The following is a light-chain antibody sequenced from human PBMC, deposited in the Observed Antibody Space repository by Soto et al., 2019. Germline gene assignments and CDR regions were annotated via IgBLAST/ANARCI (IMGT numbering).Light chain of an antibody. V-gene: IGLV2-14*01. CDR3: SSYTTSNTYV. CDR1: SSDVGAYNY. Sequence: HSVLTQPASVSGSPGQSITISCTGSSSDVGAYNYVSWFQQHPGKAPKFMIYEVRNRPSGVSNRFSGSKSGNTASLTVSGLQAEDEADYYCSSYTTSNTYVFGTGTKLTVL. CDR2: EVR. J-gene: IGLJ1*01.